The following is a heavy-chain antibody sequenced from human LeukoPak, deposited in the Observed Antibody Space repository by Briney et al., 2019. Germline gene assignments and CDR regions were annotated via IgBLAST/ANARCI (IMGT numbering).Heavy chain of an antibody. CDR3: ARERRAWGEDF. V-gene: IGHV1-2*02. Sequence: ASVKVSCKASGYTFTGYYMHWVRQAPGQGLEWMGWINPNSGGTNYAQKFQGRVTMTRNTSISTAYMELSSLRSEDTAVYYCARERRAWGEDFWGQGTLVTVSS. J-gene: IGHJ4*02. CDR1: GYTFTGYY. D-gene: IGHD3-16*01. CDR2: INPNSGGT.